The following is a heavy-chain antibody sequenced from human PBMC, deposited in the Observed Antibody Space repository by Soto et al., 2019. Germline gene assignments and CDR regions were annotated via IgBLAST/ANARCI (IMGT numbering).Heavy chain of an antibody. D-gene: IGHD4-17*01. Sequence: SETLSLTCTVSGGSISSYYWSWIRQPPGKGLEWIGYIYYSGSTNYNPSLKSRVTISVDTSKNQFSLKLSSVTAADTAVYYCARQTTVTTSNYWGQGTLVTVSS. CDR3: ARQTTVTTSNY. J-gene: IGHJ4*02. V-gene: IGHV4-59*08. CDR2: IYYSGST. CDR1: GGSISSYY.